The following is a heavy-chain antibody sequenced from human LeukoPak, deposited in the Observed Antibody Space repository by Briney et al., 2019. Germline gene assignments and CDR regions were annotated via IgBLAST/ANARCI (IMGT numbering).Heavy chain of an antibody. V-gene: IGHV3-23*01. D-gene: IGHD6-13*01. CDR2: ISGSGGST. CDR1: GDSISSTD. CDR3: AKDLGDSSSAWVLDY. J-gene: IGHJ4*02. Sequence: ETLSLTCAVSGDSISSTDWWSWVRQAPGKGLEWVPAISGSGGSTYYADSVKGRFTISRDNSKNTLYLQMNSLRAEDTAVYYCAKDLGDSSSAWVLDYWGQGTLVTVSS.